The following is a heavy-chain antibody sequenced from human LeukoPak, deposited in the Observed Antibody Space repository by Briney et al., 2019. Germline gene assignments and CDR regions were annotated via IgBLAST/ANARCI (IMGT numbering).Heavy chain of an antibody. CDR2: ISGSGGST. D-gene: IGHD2-2*01. J-gene: IGHJ6*02. CDR1: GFTFSSYA. CDR3: AKYGSTSLYYYYGMDV. Sequence: GGSLRLSCAASGFTFSSYAMSWVRQAPGKGLEWVSAISGSGGSTYYADSVKGRFTISRDNSKNTLYLQMNGLRAEDTAVYYCAKYGSTSLYYYYGMDVWGQGTTVTVSS. V-gene: IGHV3-23*01.